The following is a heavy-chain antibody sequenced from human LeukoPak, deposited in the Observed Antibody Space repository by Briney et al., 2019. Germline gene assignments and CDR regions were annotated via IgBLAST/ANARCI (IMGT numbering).Heavy chain of an antibody. Sequence: GGSLRLSCAASGFTFSSYWMHWVRQAPGKGLVWVSRINSDGGSTSYADSVKGRFTISRDNAKNSLYLQMNSLRAEDTALYYCAKDMVSMVRGGAFDIWGQGTMVTVSS. V-gene: IGHV3-74*01. CDR2: INSDGGST. J-gene: IGHJ3*02. D-gene: IGHD3-10*01. CDR1: GFTFSSYW. CDR3: AKDMVSMVRGGAFDI.